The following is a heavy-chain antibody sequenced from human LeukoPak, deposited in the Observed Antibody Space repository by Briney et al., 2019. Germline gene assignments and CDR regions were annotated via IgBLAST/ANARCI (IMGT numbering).Heavy chain of an antibody. J-gene: IGHJ5*02. CDR3: ARDHVDRSSGWLYNWFDP. CDR1: GYTFTKYA. CDR2: INTNTGNP. V-gene: IGHV7-4-1*02. Sequence: ASVKVSCKASGYTFTKYAMNWVRQAPGQGLEWMGWINTNTGNPTYAQGFTGRFVFSFDTSVSTAYLQISSLKAEDTAVYYCARDHVDRSSGWLYNWFDPWGQGTLVTVSS. D-gene: IGHD6-19*01.